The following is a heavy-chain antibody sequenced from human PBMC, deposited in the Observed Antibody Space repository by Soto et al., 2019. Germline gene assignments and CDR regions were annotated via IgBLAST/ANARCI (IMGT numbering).Heavy chain of an antibody. D-gene: IGHD3-16*01. CDR2: ISATGGGA. J-gene: IGHJ4*02. V-gene: IGHV3-23*01. CDR3: AKDRRAGGNSAFYFDF. CDR1: GGKCIDYG. Sequence: GVSLILSCGASGGKCIDYGGSWVRQDPGKGLEWVSLISATGGGAYYADSVKGRFTISRDNSHNTLYLQVHSLTAEDTAVYYCAKDRRAGGNSAFYFDFWGQGAQVTVSS.